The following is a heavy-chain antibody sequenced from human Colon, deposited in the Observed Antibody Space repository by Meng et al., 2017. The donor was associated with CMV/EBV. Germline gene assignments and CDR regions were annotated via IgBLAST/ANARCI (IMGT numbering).Heavy chain of an antibody. D-gene: IGHD1-26*01. CDR1: GYTLSGYH. CDR3: ARELGGTYYFDF. Sequence: QIQLVQSGAEVKKPGASVRVSCKACGYTLSGYHTHWVRQAPGQGLEWMGRVDPGGGAKYTQKFQGRVTMTRDKSTSTVHMELNSLTFADTAVYYCARELGGTYYFDFWGQGTLVTVSS. V-gene: IGHV1-46*01. CDR2: VDPGGGA. J-gene: IGHJ4*02.